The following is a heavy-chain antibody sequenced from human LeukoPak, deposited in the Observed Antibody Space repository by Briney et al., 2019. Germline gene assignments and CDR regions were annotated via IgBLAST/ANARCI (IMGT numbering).Heavy chain of an antibody. CDR3: AKIKSSETADY. D-gene: IGHD3-22*01. V-gene: IGHV3-23*01. J-gene: IGHJ4*02. Sequence: GGSLRLSCAASGFTFSNYAMTWVRQAPGKGLEWVSRISDSGSNTYYADSVRGRFTISRDNSRNTLYLQMNSLRAEDTAVYYCAKIKSSETADYWGQGTLVTVSS. CDR1: GFTFSNYA. CDR2: ISDSGSNT.